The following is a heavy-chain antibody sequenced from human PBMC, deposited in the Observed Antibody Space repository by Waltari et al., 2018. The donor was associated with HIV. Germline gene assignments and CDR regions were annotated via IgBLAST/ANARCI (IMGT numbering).Heavy chain of an antibody. CDR1: GFNLKTSD. CDR2: IRFDGSQE. J-gene: IGHJ3*01. CDR3: VKDEATGRDAIFDI. V-gene: IGHV3-30*02. Sequence: QVYVVESGGGVVQPGGSLRLSCTASGFNLKTSDIHWVRQAPGRGLEWVAGIRFDGSQEYYGDSVKGRFIISRENSKNAIFLEMTTLRLEDTAKYRCVKDEATGRDAIFDIWGQGTMVSVS. D-gene: IGHD1-26*01.